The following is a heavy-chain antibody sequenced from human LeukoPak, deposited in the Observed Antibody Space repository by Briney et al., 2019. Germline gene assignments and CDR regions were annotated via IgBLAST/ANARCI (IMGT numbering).Heavy chain of an antibody. V-gene: IGHV3-7*01. Sequence: QPGGSLRLSCAASGFTFSSYWMSWVRQAPGKGLEWVANIKQDGSEKYYVDSVKGRFTFSRDNAKNSLYLQMNSLRAEDTAVYYCARDVVRSPVDYWGQGTLVTVSS. CDR3: ARDVVRSPVDY. CDR1: GFTFSSYW. D-gene: IGHD2-21*01. J-gene: IGHJ4*02. CDR2: IKQDGSEK.